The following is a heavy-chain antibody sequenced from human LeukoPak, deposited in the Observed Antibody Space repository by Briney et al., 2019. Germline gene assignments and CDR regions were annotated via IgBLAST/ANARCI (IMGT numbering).Heavy chain of an antibody. CDR3: ARDRYYYDSSGYPFDY. CDR2: IHTSGST. D-gene: IGHD3-22*01. Sequence: SETLSLTCTVSGGSISSYYWSWIRQPAGKGLEWIGRIHTSGSTNYNPSLKSRVTMSGDTSKNQFSLKLSSVTAADTAVYYCARDRYYYDSSGYPFDYWGQGTLVTVSS. CDR1: GGSISSYY. V-gene: IGHV4-4*07. J-gene: IGHJ4*02.